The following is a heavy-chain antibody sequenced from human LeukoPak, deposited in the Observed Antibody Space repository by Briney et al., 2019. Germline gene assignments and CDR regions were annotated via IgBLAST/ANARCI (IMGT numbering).Heavy chain of an antibody. V-gene: IGHV3-7*01. CDR3: ARDQGYDFWSGYYTGTEYFQH. CDR2: IKQDGSEK. J-gene: IGHJ1*01. CDR1: GFTFSNAW. Sequence: GGSLRLSCAASGFTFSNAWMSWVRQAPGKGLEWVANIKQDGSEKYYVDSVKGRFTISRDNAKNSLYLQMNSLRAEDTAVYYCARDQGYDFWSGYYTGTEYFQHWGQGTLVTVSS. D-gene: IGHD3-3*01.